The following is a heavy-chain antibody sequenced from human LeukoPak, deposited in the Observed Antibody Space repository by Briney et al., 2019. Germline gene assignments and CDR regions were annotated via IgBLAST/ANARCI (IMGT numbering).Heavy chain of an antibody. D-gene: IGHD6-19*01. CDR1: GFTFSSYA. CDR3: AKRGPHRWLVIGVFDAFDI. V-gene: IGHV3-23*01. J-gene: IGHJ3*02. CDR2: ISGSGGST. Sequence: TGGSLRLSCAASGFTFSSYAMSWVRQAPGKGLEWVSAISGSGGSTYYAYSVKGRFTISRDNSKNTLYLQMNSLRAEDTAVYYCAKRGPHRWLVIGVFDAFDIWGQGTMVTVSS.